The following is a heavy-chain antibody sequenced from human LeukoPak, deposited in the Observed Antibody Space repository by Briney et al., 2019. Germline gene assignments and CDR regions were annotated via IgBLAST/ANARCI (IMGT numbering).Heavy chain of an antibody. CDR2: IYSGGST. Sequence: PGGSLRLSCAASGFTFSTYRMSWVRQAPGKGLEWVSVIYSGGSTYYADSVKGRFTISRDNSKNTLYLQMNGLRAEDTAVYYCARFGGYLDYWGQGTLVTVSS. CDR3: ARFGGYLDY. D-gene: IGHD3-3*01. V-gene: IGHV3-53*01. CDR1: GFTFSTYR. J-gene: IGHJ4*02.